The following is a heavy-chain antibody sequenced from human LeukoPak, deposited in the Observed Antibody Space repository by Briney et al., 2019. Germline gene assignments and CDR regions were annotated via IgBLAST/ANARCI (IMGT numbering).Heavy chain of an antibody. CDR3: ARDEDIVVVVAATPGEAGFDY. J-gene: IGHJ4*02. D-gene: IGHD2-15*01. CDR2: INTNTGNP. CDR1: GYTFTSYA. V-gene: IGHV7-4-1*02. Sequence: ASVKVSCKASGYTFTSYAMNWVRQAPGQGLEWMGWINTNTGNPTYAQGFTGRFVFSLDTSVSTAYLQISSLKAEDTAVYYCARDEDIVVVVAATPGEAGFDYWGQGTLVTVSS.